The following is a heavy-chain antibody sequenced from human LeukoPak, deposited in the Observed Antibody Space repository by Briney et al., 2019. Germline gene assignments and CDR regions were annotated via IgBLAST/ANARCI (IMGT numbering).Heavy chain of an antibody. V-gene: IGHV1-3*01. CDR3: AREGPNWNPFDY. J-gene: IGHJ4*02. CDR2: INVGNGNS. Sequence: ASVKVSCKASGYTFTTYGVHWVRQAPGQRFEWMGWINVGNGNSGNSQKFQGRVTITRDTSANTVYMGLSSLRSEDTAVYYCAREGPNWNPFDYWGQGTLVTVSS. CDR1: GYTFTTYG. D-gene: IGHD1-20*01.